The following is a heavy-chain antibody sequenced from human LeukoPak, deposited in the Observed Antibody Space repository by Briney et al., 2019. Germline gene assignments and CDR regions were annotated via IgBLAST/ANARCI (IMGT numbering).Heavy chain of an antibody. Sequence: PSETLSLTCTVSGGSISTYYWSWIRQPPGKGLEWIGYIYSSGGTNYNPSLKRRVTISEDTSKNQISLKLKSVTAADTAVYYCARRSWYVDYWGQGTLVTVSS. V-gene: IGHV4-59*08. CDR3: ARRSWYVDY. CDR1: GGSISTYY. CDR2: IYSSGGT. J-gene: IGHJ4*02. D-gene: IGHD6-13*01.